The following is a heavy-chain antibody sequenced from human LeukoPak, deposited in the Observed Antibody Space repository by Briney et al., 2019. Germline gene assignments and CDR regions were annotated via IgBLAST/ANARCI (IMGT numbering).Heavy chain of an antibody. Sequence: QPGGSLRLSCVVSGFTFSSYPMHWVRQAPGKGLESVSAISGNGGATYYADSVKGRFTISRDNAKNTLYLQMNSLRVEDTAVYYCVRDLPRTSGPWGQGTLVTVSS. CDR1: GFTFSSYP. CDR3: VRDLPRTSGP. V-gene: IGHV3-64*02. D-gene: IGHD3-10*01. J-gene: IGHJ5*02. CDR2: ISGNGGAT.